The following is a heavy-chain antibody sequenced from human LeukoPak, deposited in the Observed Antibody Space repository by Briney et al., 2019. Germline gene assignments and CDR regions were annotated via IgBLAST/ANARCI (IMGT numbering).Heavy chain of an antibody. Sequence: GGSLRLSCAASGFTVSSNYMSWVRQAPGKGLEWVSVIYSGGSTYYADSVRGRFTISRDNSKYTLYLQMNSLRAEDTAVYYCARGSSWFNAEYFQHWGQGTLVTVSS. J-gene: IGHJ1*01. D-gene: IGHD6-13*01. V-gene: IGHV3-53*01. CDR3: ARGSSWFNAEYFQH. CDR1: GFTVSSNY. CDR2: IYSGGST.